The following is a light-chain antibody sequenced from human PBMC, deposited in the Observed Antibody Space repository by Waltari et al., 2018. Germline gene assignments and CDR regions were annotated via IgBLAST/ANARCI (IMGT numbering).Light chain of an antibody. V-gene: IGKV1-5*03. J-gene: IGKJ4*01. CDR1: QSISTW. CDR2: KAS. CDR3: QQYNSYSLLS. Sequence: DIQMTQSPSTLSASVGDRVISSCRASQSISTWLAWYQQKPGKAPKLLIYKASTLESGVPSRFSGSGSGTEFTLTISSLQPEDFATYYCQQYNSYSLLSFGGGTKVEIK.